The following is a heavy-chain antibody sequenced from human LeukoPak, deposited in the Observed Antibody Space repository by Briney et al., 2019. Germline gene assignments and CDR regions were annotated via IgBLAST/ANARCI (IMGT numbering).Heavy chain of an antibody. CDR1: GGSISSGDYY. J-gene: IGHJ3*02. D-gene: IGHD3-16*01. V-gene: IGHV4-30-4*08. CDR2: IYCSGST. CDR3: ARSDSWGLSLGAFDI. Sequence: SETLSLTCTVSGGSISSGDYYWSWIRQPPGKGLEWIGCIYCSGSTYYNPSLKSRVTISVDTSKNQFSLKLSSVTAADTAVYYCARSDSWGLSLGAFDIWGQGTMVTVSS.